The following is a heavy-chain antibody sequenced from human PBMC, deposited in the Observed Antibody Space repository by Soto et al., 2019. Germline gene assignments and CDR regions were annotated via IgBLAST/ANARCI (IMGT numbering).Heavy chain of an antibody. D-gene: IGHD2-8*01. V-gene: IGHV3-33*01. CDR2: IYYDGSNE. Sequence: QVQLVESGGGVVQPGRSLRLSCAASGFIFSNYGMHWVRQAPGRGLEWVAVIYYDGSNEYYADSVKGRFTISRDNSKNTVSLQMNSLRAEDTAVYYCARKGTNLDIWGQGTMVTVSS. J-gene: IGHJ3*02. CDR1: GFIFSNYG. CDR3: ARKGTNLDI.